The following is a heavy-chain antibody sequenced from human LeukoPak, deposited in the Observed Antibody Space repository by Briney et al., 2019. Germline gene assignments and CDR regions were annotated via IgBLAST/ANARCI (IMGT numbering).Heavy chain of an antibody. V-gene: IGHV3-74*01. CDR2: INGDGSST. CDR1: GFTFDTYT. CDR3: ATSRSFDY. Sequence: PGGSLRLSCVASGFTFDTYTMNWVRQAPGKGLVWVSRINGDGSSTSYADSVKGRFTISRDNGKNTLYLQMNSLRAEDTAVYYCATSRSFDYWGQGTLVTVSS. J-gene: IGHJ4*02.